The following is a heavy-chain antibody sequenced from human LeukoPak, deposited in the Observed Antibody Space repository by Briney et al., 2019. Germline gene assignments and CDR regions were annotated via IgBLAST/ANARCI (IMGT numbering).Heavy chain of an antibody. CDR3: ARGGEGYNYVY. V-gene: IGHV4-30-4*01. Sequence: SETLSLTCTVSGGSISSANYYWNWIRQPPGKGLEWIGYISYSGSTHYNPSLKSRATISADTSKNQSSLKLTSMTAADTAVYHCARGGEGYNYVYWGQGTLVTVSS. CDR2: ISYSGST. D-gene: IGHD5-24*01. J-gene: IGHJ4*02. CDR1: GGSISSANYY.